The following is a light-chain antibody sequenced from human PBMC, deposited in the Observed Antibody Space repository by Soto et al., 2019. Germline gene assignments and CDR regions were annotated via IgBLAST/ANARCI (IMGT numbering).Light chain of an antibody. CDR3: QQYNSLRT. J-gene: IGKJ2*01. V-gene: IGKV1-33*01. CDR1: QDISTY. CDR2: EAS. Sequence: DIQMTQSPSSLSASVGDRVTITCQASQDISTYLNWYQQKPGKAPKLLIYEASTLETGVPSRFSGRGSWTNFNFTISSLEPEDIATYYCQQYNSLRTFGQGTKLEIK.